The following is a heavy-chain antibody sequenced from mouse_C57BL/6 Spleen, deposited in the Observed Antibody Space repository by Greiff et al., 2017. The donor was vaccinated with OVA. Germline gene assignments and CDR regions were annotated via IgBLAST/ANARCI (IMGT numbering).Heavy chain of an antibody. D-gene: IGHD2-1*01. CDR3: ARGGNYMGYAMDY. CDR1: GFSFTSYG. Sequence: QVQLQQSGPGLVQPSQCLSITCTVSGFSFTSYGLHWVRQSPGKGLEWLGVIWSGGSTDYNAAFISRLSISKDNSKSQVFFKMNSLQADDTAIYYCARGGNYMGYAMDYWGQGTSVTVSS. V-gene: IGHV2-2*01. CDR2: IWSGGST. J-gene: IGHJ4*01.